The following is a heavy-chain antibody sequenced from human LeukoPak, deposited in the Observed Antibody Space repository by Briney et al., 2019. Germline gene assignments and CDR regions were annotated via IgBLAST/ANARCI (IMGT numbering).Heavy chain of an antibody. J-gene: IGHJ4*02. CDR1: GFTFSSYW. D-gene: IGHD3-3*01. V-gene: IGHV3-7*01. CDR3: ARDLIWPSSNHDFWSGYDY. Sequence: PGGSLRLSCAASGFTFSSYWMSWVRQAPGKGLEWVANIKQDGSEKYYVDSVKGRFTISRDNAKNSLYLQMNSLRAEDTAVYYCARDLIWPSSNHDFWSGYDYWGQGTLVTVSS. CDR2: IKQDGSEK.